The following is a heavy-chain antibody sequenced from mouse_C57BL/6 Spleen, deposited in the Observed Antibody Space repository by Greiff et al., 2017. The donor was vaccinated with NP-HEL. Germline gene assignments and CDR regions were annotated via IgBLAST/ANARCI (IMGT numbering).Heavy chain of an antibody. D-gene: IGHD1-1*01. Sequence: QVQLQQPGAELVMPGASVKLSCKASGYTFTSYWMHWVKQRPGQGLEWIGEIDPSDSYTNYNQKFKGKSTLTVDKSSSTAYMQLSSLTSEDSAVYYCARYYYGSISYFDYWGQGTTLTVSS. CDR1: GYTFTSYW. J-gene: IGHJ2*01. V-gene: IGHV1-69*01. CDR2: IDPSDSYT. CDR3: ARYYYGSISYFDY.